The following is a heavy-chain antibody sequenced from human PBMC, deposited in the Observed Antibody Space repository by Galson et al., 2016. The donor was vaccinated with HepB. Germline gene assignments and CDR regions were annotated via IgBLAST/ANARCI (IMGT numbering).Heavy chain of an antibody. CDR1: GGPFTTYY. V-gene: IGHV4-34*01. CDR3: ARGKVLRGGGNWFDP. Sequence: SETLSLTCAVYGGPFTTYYWNWIRQPPGKGLEWIGEINHSGDTNYNPSLKSRVTISVDTSKNQTSLKLTSLTAADTAVYFCARGKVLRGGGNWFDPWGQGTLVIVSS. J-gene: IGHJ5*02. D-gene: IGHD3-10*01. CDR2: INHSGDT.